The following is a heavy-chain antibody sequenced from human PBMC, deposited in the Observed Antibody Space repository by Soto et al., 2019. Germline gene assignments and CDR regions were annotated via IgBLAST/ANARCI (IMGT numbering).Heavy chain of an antibody. CDR1: GFTFSSYW. CDR3: ARDRFSSGWDKYFQH. D-gene: IGHD6-19*01. V-gene: IGHV3-7*01. CDR2: IKQDGSEK. J-gene: IGHJ1*01. Sequence: GGSLRLSCAASGFTFSSYWMSWVRQAPGKGLEWVANIKQDGSEKYYVDSVKGRFTISRDNAKNSLYLQMNSLRAEDTAVYYCARDRFSSGWDKYFQHWGQGTLVTVSS.